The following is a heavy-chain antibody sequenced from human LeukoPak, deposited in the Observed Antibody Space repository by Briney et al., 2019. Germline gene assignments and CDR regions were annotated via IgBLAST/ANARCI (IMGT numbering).Heavy chain of an antibody. D-gene: IGHD3-9*01. CDR1: GFTFSSYA. CDR3: AKFGYYDILTGYYAKGAFDI. V-gene: IGHV3-23*01. Sequence: GGSLRLSCAASGFTFSSYAMSWVRQAPGKGLEWVSAISGSGGSTYYADSVKGRSTISRDNSKNTLYLQMNSLRAEDTAVYYCAKFGYYDILTGYYAKGAFDIWGQGTMVTVSS. J-gene: IGHJ3*02. CDR2: ISGSGGST.